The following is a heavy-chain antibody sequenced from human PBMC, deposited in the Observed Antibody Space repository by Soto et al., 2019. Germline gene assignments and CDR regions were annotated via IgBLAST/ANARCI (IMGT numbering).Heavy chain of an antibody. CDR3: ANQYFDY. J-gene: IGHJ4*02. V-gene: IGHV3-23*01. CDR2: ISDGGGST. Sequence: GGSLRLSCAASGFALRSYAMSWVRQAPGKGLEWVSTISDGGGSTYYADSVKGRFTISSDNSKTTLYLQMNSLRAGDTAVYYCANQYFDYWGQGTLVTVSS. CDR1: GFALRSYA.